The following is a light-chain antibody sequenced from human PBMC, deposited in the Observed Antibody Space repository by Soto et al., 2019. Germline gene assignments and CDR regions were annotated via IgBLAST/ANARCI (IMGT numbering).Light chain of an antibody. CDR3: QQYNNWPQLT. CDR2: DAS. CDR1: QSVSSN. Sequence: EIVMTQSPATLSVSPGERATLSCRASQSVSSNLAWYQQKPGQAPRLLIYDASTRATGIPARFSGSGSETEFTLTISRLQSEDFAVYYCQQYNNWPQLTFGGGTKVDIK. J-gene: IGKJ4*01. V-gene: IGKV3-15*01.